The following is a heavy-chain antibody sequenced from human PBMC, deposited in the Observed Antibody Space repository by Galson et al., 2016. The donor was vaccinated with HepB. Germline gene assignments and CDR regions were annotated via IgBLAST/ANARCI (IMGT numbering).Heavy chain of an antibody. CDR1: GFTFNSYG. CDR3: AKGHQRMGNQLLRLIYYYYGMDV. J-gene: IGHJ6*04. V-gene: IGHV3-30*18. D-gene: IGHD2-2*01. Sequence: SLRLSCAASGFTFNSYGMHWARQAPGKGLEWVAVISYDGSNEYYADSVKGRFTMSRDNSKNTLFLQMNSLRAEDTAVYYCAKGHQRMGNQLLRLIYYYYGMDVWGKGTTVTVSS. CDR2: ISYDGSNE.